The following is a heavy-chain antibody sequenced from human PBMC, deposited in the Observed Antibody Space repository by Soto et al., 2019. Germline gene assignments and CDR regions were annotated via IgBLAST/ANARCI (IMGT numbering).Heavy chain of an antibody. CDR1: GFTFSSYG. CDR2: IWYDGSNK. Sequence: GGSLRLSCAASGFTFSSYGMHWVRQAPGKGLEWVAVIWYDGSNKYYADSVKGRFTISRDNSKNTLYLQMNSLRAEDTAVYYCAREGVGESKNDAFDIWGQGTMVTVSS. D-gene: IGHD1-26*01. V-gene: IGHV3-33*01. J-gene: IGHJ3*02. CDR3: AREGVGESKNDAFDI.